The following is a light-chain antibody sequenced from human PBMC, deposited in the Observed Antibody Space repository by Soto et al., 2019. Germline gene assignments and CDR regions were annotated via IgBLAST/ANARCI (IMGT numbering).Light chain of an antibody. J-gene: IGKJ1*01. CDR2: GAS. CDR1: QSISNY. CDR3: EQSYSTRWT. V-gene: IGKV1-39*01. Sequence: DIQMTQSPSSLSASVGDRVTITCRASQSISNYLNWYQQKPGKAPKLLIYGASSLQSGVPSRFSGSGSGTDFTLTISSLQPEDFATYYCEQSYSTRWTFGQWTKVEIK.